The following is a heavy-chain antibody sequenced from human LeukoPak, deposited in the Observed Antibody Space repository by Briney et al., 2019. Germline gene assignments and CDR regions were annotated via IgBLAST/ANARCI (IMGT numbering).Heavy chain of an antibody. CDR1: GYTFTSYG. J-gene: IGHJ4*02. V-gene: IGHV1-18*01. CDR3: ARVTYYYDSSGYYFRIIDY. Sequence: ASVKVSCKASGYTFTSYGISWVRQAPGQGLEWMGWISAYNGNTNYAQKLQGRVTMTTDTSTSTAYMERRSLRSDDTAVYYCARVTYYYDSSGYYFRIIDYWGQGTLVTVSS. D-gene: IGHD3-22*01. CDR2: ISAYNGNT.